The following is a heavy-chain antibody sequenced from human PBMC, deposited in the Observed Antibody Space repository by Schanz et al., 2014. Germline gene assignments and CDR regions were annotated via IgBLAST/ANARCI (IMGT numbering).Heavy chain of an antibody. J-gene: IGHJ4*02. D-gene: IGHD6-13*01. CDR2: ISYDGTNE. Sequence: QVQLVESGGGVVRPGGSLRLSCAGSGFTFSNYAIHWVRQAPGKGLEWVAVISYDGTNEYYAESVKGRFTISRDNAKNTFYLHMNSLRNEDTAVYYCAKEKEEVAADGSFFDYWGQGTLVTVSS. CDR3: AKEKEEVAADGSFFDY. CDR1: GFTFSNYA. V-gene: IGHV3-30*14.